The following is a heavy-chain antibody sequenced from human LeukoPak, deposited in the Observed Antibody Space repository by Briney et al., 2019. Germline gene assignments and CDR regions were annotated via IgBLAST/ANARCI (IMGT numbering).Heavy chain of an antibody. CDR2: IDWDDDK. Sequence: SGPTLVNPTQTLTLTCTFSGFSLSTRGICVNWIRQPPGKALEWLGRIDWDDDKYYSTSLKTRLTISKDTSKNQVVLTMTSMDPVDTATYSCARIRAGPDYFDYWGQGILVTVSS. CDR3: ARIRAGPDYFDY. D-gene: IGHD6-19*01. V-gene: IGHV2-70*11. CDR1: GFSLSTRGIC. J-gene: IGHJ4*02.